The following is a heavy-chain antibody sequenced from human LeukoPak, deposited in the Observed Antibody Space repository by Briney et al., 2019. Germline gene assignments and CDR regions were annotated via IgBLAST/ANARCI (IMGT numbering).Heavy chain of an antibody. D-gene: IGHD3-22*01. Sequence: GGSLRPSCAASGFTFSSYSMNWVRQAPGKGLEGVSSISSSSSYIYYADSVKGRFTISRDNAKNSLYLQMNSLRAEDTAVYYCARRARDSSGYDYYYYYYMDVWGKGTTVTISS. V-gene: IGHV3-21*01. CDR2: ISSSSSYI. CDR3: ARRARDSSGYDYYYYYYMDV. CDR1: GFTFSSYS. J-gene: IGHJ6*03.